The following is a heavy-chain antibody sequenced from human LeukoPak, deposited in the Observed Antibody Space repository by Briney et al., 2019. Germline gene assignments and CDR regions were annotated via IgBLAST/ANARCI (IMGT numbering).Heavy chain of an antibody. V-gene: IGHV4-61*02. CDR1: GDSISSGSYS. CDR2: IYTSGST. J-gene: IGHJ3*02. CDR3: ARVRGGSGRSYAADAFDI. D-gene: IGHD1-26*01. Sequence: SETLSLTCTVSGDSISSGSYSWSWIRQPAGKGLEWIGRIYTSGSTNYNPSLKSRVTISVDTSKNQFSLNLTSVSAADTAVYYCARVRGGSGRSYAADAFDIWGQGTMVTVSS.